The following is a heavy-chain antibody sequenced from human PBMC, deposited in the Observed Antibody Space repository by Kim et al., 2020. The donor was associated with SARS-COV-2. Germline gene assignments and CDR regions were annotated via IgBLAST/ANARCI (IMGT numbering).Heavy chain of an antibody. CDR2: ICYSGSS. CDR1: GGSISSKSYN. D-gene: IGHD6-19*01. Sequence: SETLSLTCSVSGGSISSKSYNWGWIRQPPGQGLEWIRTICYSGSSYYNPSLKSRVTISVDTSQYQFSLKLSSVTAADTAVYYCARVGSGWYFWFDPWGQGTLVTVSS. J-gene: IGHJ5*02. CDR3: ARVGSGWYFWFDP. V-gene: IGHV4-39*07.